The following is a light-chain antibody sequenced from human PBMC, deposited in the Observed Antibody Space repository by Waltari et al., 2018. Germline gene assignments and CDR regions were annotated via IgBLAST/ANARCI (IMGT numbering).Light chain of an antibody. Sequence: QSVLTQPASVSGSPGQSITISCTGTSSDVGNSNVVSWYLQDPGKVPKLLIYEDTMRPSGVSNLFSGSKSVNTAFLTVAGLRTEDEGDYYCCSYSRSGTFLFGTGTRVTVL. CDR3: CSYSRSGTFL. CDR1: SSDVGNSNV. V-gene: IGLV2-23*01. CDR2: EDT. J-gene: IGLJ1*01.